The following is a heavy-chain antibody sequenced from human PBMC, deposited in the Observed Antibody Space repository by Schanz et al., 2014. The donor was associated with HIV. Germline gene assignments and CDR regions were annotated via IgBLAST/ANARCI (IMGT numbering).Heavy chain of an antibody. CDR2: MSYDGVRK. J-gene: IGHJ4*02. V-gene: IGHV3-30*03. D-gene: IGHD1-26*01. Sequence: VQLVESGGGLVQPGGSLRLSCAASGSTFSSYWMHWVRQAPGKGLEWVAVMSYDGVRKYLGDSVKGRFTISRDNSKNTVYLQLKSLRVEDTAVYYCARDLNVGRHFDYWGQGALVTVSS. CDR3: ARDLNVGRHFDY. CDR1: GSTFSSYW.